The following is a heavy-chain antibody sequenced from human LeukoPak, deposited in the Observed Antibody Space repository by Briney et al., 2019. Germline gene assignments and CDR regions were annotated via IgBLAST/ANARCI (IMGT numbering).Heavy chain of an antibody. CDR3: ARDSSGWSKNY. CDR1: EFTFSTDA. CDR2: ISGSGGDT. J-gene: IGHJ4*02. Sequence: PGGSLRLSCAASEFTFSTDAMTWVRQAPGKGLQWVSAISGSGGDTYYEDSVKGRFTISRDNSKNMMYLQMNSLRAEDTALYYCARDSSGWSKNYWGQGTLVTVSS. V-gene: IGHV3-23*01. D-gene: IGHD6-19*01.